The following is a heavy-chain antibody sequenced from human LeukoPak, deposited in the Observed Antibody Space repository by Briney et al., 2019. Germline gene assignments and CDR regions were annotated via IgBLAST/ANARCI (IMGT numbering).Heavy chain of an antibody. Sequence: GGSLRLSCAASGFTVSSNYMSWVRQAPGKGLEWVANIKQDGSEKYYVDSGKGRFTISRDNAKNSLYLQMNSLRAEDTAVYYCARVAHYYDSSGYYSPLDYWGQGTLVTVSS. J-gene: IGHJ4*02. V-gene: IGHV3-7*01. CDR2: IKQDGSEK. CDR1: GFTVSSNY. D-gene: IGHD3-22*01. CDR3: ARVAHYYDSSGYYSPLDY.